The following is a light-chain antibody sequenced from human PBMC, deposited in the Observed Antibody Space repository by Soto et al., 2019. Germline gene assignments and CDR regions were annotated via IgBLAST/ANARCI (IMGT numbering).Light chain of an antibody. CDR2: EVG. CDR3: SSYTSTILYV. J-gene: IGLJ1*01. V-gene: IGLV2-14*01. Sequence: QSALTQPSSVSGSLGQSITISCTGSNSHVGGHNYVSWYQQHPGKAPKLMIYEVGIRPSGVSTRFSGSKSGNTASLTISGLQAEDEADYYCSSYTSTILYVFGTGTKLTVL. CDR1: NSHVGGHNY.